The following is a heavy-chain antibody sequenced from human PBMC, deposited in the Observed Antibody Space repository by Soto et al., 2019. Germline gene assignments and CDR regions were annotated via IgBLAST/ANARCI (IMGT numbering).Heavy chain of an antibody. J-gene: IGHJ4*02. CDR1: GGSISSYY. V-gene: IGHV4-59*08. D-gene: IGHD3-10*01. Sequence: SETLSLTCTVSGGSISSYYWSWIRQPPGKGLEWIGYIYYSGSTNYNPSLKSRVTISVDTSKNQFSLKLSSVTAADTAVYYCARGIWFGELQSFDYWGQGTLVTV. CDR3: ARGIWFGELQSFDY. CDR2: IYYSGST.